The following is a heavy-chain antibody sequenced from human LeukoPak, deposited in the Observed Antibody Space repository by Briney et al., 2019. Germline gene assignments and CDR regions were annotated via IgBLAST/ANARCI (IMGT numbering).Heavy chain of an antibody. D-gene: IGHD5-18*01. V-gene: IGHV4-59*05. CDR3: ARMDTAMVVYFDF. Sequence: SETLSLTCTVSGGSIGSYYWSWIRQPPGKGLEWIGSIYYSGNTYYNPSLKSRVTISVDTSKNQFSLKLSSVTAADTAVYYCARMDTAMVVYFDFWGQGTLVTVSS. J-gene: IGHJ4*02. CDR1: GGSIGSYY. CDR2: IYYSGNT.